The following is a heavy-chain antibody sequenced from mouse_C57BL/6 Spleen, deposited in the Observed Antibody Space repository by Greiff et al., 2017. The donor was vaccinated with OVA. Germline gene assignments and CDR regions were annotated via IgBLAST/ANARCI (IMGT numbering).Heavy chain of an antibody. V-gene: IGHV1-59*01. Sequence: VQLQQPGAELVRPGTSVKLSCKASGYTFTSYWMHWVKQRPGQGLEWIGVIDPSDSYTNYNQKFKGKATLTVDTSSSTAYMQLSSLTSEDSAVYYCARWDDGYSRWFAYWGQGTLVTVSA. D-gene: IGHD2-3*01. J-gene: IGHJ3*01. CDR2: IDPSDSYT. CDR1: GYTFTSYW. CDR3: ARWDDGYSRWFAY.